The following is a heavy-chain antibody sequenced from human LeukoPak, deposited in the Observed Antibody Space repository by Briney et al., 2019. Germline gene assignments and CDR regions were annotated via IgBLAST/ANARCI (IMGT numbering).Heavy chain of an antibody. V-gene: IGHV7-4-1*02. Sequence: GASVKVSCKASGYTFTSYAMNWVRQAPGQWLEWMGWINTNTGNPTYAQGFTGRFVFSLDTSVSTAYLQISSLKAEDTAVYYCARVVECSSTSCYPAFDYWGQGTLVTVSS. D-gene: IGHD2-2*01. CDR2: INTNTGNP. CDR1: GYTFTSYA. CDR3: ARVVECSSTSCYPAFDY. J-gene: IGHJ4*02.